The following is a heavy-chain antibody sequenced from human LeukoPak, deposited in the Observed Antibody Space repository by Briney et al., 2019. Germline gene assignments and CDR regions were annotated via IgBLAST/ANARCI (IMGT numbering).Heavy chain of an antibody. D-gene: IGHD3-10*01. V-gene: IGHV1-69*13. CDR2: IIPIFGTA. CDR3: ARDFTMDSGDGY. J-gene: IGHJ4*02. CDR1: GGTFSSYA. Sequence: SVKVSCKASGGTFSSYAISWVRQAPGQGLEWMGGIIPIFGTANYAQKFQGRVTITADESTSTAYMELSSLRSEDTAVYYCARDFTMDSGDGYWSQGTLVTVSS.